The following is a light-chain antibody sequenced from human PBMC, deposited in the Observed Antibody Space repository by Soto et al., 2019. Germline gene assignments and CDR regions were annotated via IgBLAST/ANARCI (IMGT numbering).Light chain of an antibody. CDR1: QDISKS. J-gene: IGKJ1*01. V-gene: IGKV1-33*01. CDR2: GAS. Sequence: DIQMTQSPSSLSASVGDRVTITCQASQDISKSLNWFQQIPGRPPKLLIYGASDLEAGVPSRFRGSGSGTHFTFTISSLQPEDVATYYCQQYDYRPPWTFGQGTKVEI. CDR3: QQYDYRPPWT.